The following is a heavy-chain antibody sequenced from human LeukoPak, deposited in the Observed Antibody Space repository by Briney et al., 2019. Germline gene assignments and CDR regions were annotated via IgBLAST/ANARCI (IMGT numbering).Heavy chain of an antibody. CDR3: AKEVWRRTVTTPLDY. V-gene: IGHV3-23*01. CDR1: GFTFSSYA. J-gene: IGHJ4*02. Sequence: GGSLRLSCAASGFTFSSYAMSWVRQAPGKGLEWVSAISGSGGSTYYADSVKGRFTISRDNSRNTLYLQMNSLRAENTAVYYCAKEVWRRTVTTPLDYWGQGTLVTVSS. D-gene: IGHD4-17*01. CDR2: ISGSGGST.